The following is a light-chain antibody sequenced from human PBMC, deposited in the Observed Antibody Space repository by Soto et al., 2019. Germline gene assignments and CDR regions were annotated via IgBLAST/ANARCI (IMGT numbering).Light chain of an antibody. CDR3: CSYAGNSIYV. CDR2: EGS. Sequence: QSVLTQPASVSGSPGQSITISCTGTSSDVGSYNLVSWYQQHPGKAPKLMIYEGSKRPSGVSNRFSGSKSGNTASLTISGLQAEDEADYYCCSYAGNSIYVLGNGTKVTVL. CDR1: SSDVGSYNL. V-gene: IGLV2-23*01. J-gene: IGLJ1*01.